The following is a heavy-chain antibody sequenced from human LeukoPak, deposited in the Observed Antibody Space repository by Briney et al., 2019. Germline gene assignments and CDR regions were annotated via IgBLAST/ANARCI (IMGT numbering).Heavy chain of an antibody. D-gene: IGHD3-22*01. CDR1: GGSISSYY. J-gene: IGHJ3*02. V-gene: IGHV4-59*08. Sequence: SETLSLTCTVSGGSISSYYWSWIRQPPGKGLEWIGYIYYSGSTNYNPSLKSRVTISVDTSKNQFSLKLSSVTAADTAVYYCAGEKEYYYDSSDAFDIWGQGTMVTVSS. CDR2: IYYSGST. CDR3: AGEKEYYYDSSDAFDI.